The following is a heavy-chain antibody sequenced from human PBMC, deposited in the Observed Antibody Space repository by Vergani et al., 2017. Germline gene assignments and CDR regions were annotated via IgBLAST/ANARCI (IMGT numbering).Heavy chain of an antibody. CDR2: FDPEHGEV. V-gene: IGHV1-24*01. CDR1: GYSLTELT. J-gene: IGHJ4*02. Sequence: QVQLVQSGSEVRKPGASVKVSCQVSGYSLTELTIHWVRQAPGKGPEWMGGFDPEHGEVTFAHHIQGRVTMTEDRSTDTAYMELGSLRPEDTALYYFAIVTDYYDSSGYYLDYWGQGTLVTVSS. CDR3: AIVTDYYDSSGYYLDY. D-gene: IGHD3-22*01.